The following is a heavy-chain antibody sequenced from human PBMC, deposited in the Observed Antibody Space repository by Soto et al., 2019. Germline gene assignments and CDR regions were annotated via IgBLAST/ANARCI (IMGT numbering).Heavy chain of an antibody. J-gene: IGHJ4*02. V-gene: IGHV3-23*01. CDR3: ARSPSRYLEY. Sequence: GGSLRLSCAASGFAFSSHPMSWVRQAPERGLEWVSGISDSGGLTYNADSVKGRFTISRDNSKNTLYLQMNSLRADDTAIYYCARSPSRYLEYWGQGTLVTVS. CDR2: ISDSGGLT. CDR1: GFAFSSHP.